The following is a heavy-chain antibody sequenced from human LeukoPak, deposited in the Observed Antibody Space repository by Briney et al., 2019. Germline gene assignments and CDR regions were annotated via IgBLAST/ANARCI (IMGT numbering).Heavy chain of an antibody. D-gene: IGHD5-24*01. CDR2: INTDGSTT. J-gene: IGHJ4*02. CDR3: ARGEMVQVY. Sequence: GGSLRLSCVASGFTFSSYWMHWVHQAPGKGLVWVSRINTDGSTTSYADSVKGRFTISRDNAKNTLYLQMNSLRADDTAVYSCARGEMVQVYWGQGTLVTVSS. CDR1: GFTFSSYW. V-gene: IGHV3-74*01.